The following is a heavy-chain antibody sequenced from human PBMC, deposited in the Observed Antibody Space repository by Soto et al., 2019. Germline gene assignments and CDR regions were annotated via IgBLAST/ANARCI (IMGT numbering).Heavy chain of an antibody. J-gene: IGHJ6*02. CDR2: INAGNGNT. D-gene: IGHD3-3*01. CDR1: GYTFTSYA. Sequence: ASVKVSCKASGYTFTSYAMHWVRQAPGQRLEWMGWINAGNGNTKYSQKFQGRVTITRDTSASTAYMELSSLRSEDTAVYYCARDKYYDFWSGYYYYYGMDVWGQGTTVTVSS. CDR3: ARDKYYDFWSGYYYYYGMDV. V-gene: IGHV1-3*01.